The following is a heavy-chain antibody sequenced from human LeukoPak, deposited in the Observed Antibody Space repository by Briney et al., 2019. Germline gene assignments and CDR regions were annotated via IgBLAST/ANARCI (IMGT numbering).Heavy chain of an antibody. Sequence: SETLSLTCTVSGDSISSGRYYWSWVRQPAGKELGWIGRIYTSGKTDYNPYTPSLKSRVTVSLDTSKNQLSLFLTSVTAADTAMYYCARSFSGSYYFEYWGQGTLVTVSS. CDR2: IYTSGKT. CDR3: ARSFSGSYYFEY. J-gene: IGHJ4*02. CDR1: GDSISSGRYY. D-gene: IGHD1-26*01. V-gene: IGHV4-61*02.